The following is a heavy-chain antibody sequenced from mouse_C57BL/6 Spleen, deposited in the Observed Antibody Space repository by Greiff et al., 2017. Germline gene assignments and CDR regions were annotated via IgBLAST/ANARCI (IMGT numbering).Heavy chain of an antibody. CDR3: ARKALLGYFDV. CDR1: GYTFTDYN. V-gene: IGHV1-22*01. Sequence: EVQLQQSGPELVKPGASVKMSCKASGYTFTDYNMHWVKQSHGKSLEWIGYINPNNGGTSYNQKFKGKATLTVNKSSSTAYMERRSLTSEDSAVYYCARKALLGYFDVWGTGTTVTVSS. D-gene: IGHD4-1*01. CDR2: INPNNGGT. J-gene: IGHJ1*03.